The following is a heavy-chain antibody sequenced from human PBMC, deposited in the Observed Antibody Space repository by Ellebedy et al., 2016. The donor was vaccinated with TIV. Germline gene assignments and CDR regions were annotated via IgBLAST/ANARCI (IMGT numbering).Heavy chain of an antibody. CDR2: IIPKVALA. J-gene: IGHJ4*02. V-gene: IGHV1-69*02. CDR1: GGTFSSDL. CDR3: ARQIGYTFGMTPYEN. Sequence: AASVKVSCKASGGTFSSDLINWVRQAPGQGLEWMGRIIPKVALANYAQKFQVRVTIIADTATSTVYMEVRSLTSEDTAVYYCARQIGYTFGMTPYENWGQGTLVTVAS. D-gene: IGHD5-12*01.